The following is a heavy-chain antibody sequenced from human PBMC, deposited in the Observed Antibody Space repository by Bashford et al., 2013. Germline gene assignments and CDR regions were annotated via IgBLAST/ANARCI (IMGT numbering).Heavy chain of an antibody. D-gene: IGHD2/OR15-2a*01. J-gene: IGHJ5*02. CDR1: WLHQQWWLL. V-gene: IGHV4-31*03. CDR2: LLQWGAP. Sequence: SETLSLTLHCLWWLHQQWWLLLELDPPAPREGPGVDWVHLLQWGAPTTTRPFKSRVTISVDTSKNQFSLKLSSVTAADTAIYYCARDSMGLLLDTWGQGTLVTPSPQ. CDR3: ARDSMGLLLDT.